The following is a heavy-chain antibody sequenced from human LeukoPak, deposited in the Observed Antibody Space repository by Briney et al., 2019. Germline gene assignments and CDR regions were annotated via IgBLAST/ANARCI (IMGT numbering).Heavy chain of an antibody. D-gene: IGHD2-2*01. Sequence: GGSLRLSCAASGFTFSSYWMHWVRQAPGKGLVWVSRINIDGSSTSYADSVKGRFTISRHNAKNTLYLQMNSLRAEDTAVYYCARDRGYCSSTSCYDNHWGQGTLVTVSS. CDR1: GFTFSSYW. CDR2: INIDGSST. J-gene: IGHJ5*02. CDR3: ARDRGYCSSTSCYDNH. V-gene: IGHV3-74*01.